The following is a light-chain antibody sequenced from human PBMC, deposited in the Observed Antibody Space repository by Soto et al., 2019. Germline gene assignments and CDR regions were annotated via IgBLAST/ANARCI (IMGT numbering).Light chain of an antibody. J-gene: IGLJ2*01. CDR3: LLSSGGARV. Sequence: QAVVTQEPSLTVSPGGTVTLTCGSSTGTVTSGHYPYWFQQKPGQAPTTLIYDTDNKHSWTPARFSGSLLGGKAALTLSGAQPEDEAEYYCLLSSGGARVFGGATKLTVL. CDR2: DTD. V-gene: IGLV7-46*01. CDR1: TGTVTSGHY.